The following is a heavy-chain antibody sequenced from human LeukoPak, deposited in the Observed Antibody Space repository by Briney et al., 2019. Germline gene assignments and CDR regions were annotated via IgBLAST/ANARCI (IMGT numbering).Heavy chain of an antibody. D-gene: IGHD6-19*01. CDR1: GFTVSSNY. V-gene: IGHV3-11*06. J-gene: IGHJ5*01. CDR3: ARGILSSGWYDS. CDR2: IDSSSTST. Sequence: GGSLRLSCAASGFTVSSNYMSWIRQAPGKGLEWVSFIDSSSTSTNYVDSVKGRFSISRDNAKNSLYLQINSLRVEDTAVYYCARGILSSGWYDSWGQGTLVTVSS.